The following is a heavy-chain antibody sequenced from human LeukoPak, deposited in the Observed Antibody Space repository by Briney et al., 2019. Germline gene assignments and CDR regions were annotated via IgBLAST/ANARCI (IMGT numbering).Heavy chain of an antibody. CDR2: INPNSGGT. Sequence: ASVKVSCKASGYTFTGYYMHWVRQPPGQELEWMGWINPNSGGTNYAQKFQGRVTMTRDTSISTAYMELSRLRSDDTAVYYCARDYSSSWYLPDYWGQGTLVTVSS. CDR1: GYTFTGYY. D-gene: IGHD6-13*01. J-gene: IGHJ4*02. V-gene: IGHV1-2*02. CDR3: ARDYSSSWYLPDY.